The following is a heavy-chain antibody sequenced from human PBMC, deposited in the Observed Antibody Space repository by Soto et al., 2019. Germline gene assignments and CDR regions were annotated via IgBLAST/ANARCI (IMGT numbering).Heavy chain of an antibody. CDR2: FDPEDGET. J-gene: IGHJ4*02. CDR1: GYTLTELS. CDR3: ATADPMIVVVTPFDY. Sequence: APVKVSRKVSGYTLTELSMHWGRQAPGKGLEWMGGFDPEDGETIYAQKFQGRVTMTVDTSTDTAYMELSSLRSEDTAVYYCATADPMIVVVTPFDYWGQGTLVTVSS. D-gene: IGHD3-22*01. V-gene: IGHV1-24*01.